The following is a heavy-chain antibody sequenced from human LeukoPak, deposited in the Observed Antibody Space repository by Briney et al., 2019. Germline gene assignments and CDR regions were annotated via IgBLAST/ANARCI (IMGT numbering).Heavy chain of an antibody. CDR3: ARQTEAGIEDY. CDR1: GYTFTSYY. D-gene: IGHD6-13*01. J-gene: IGHJ4*02. Sequence: ASVKVSCKASGYTFTSYYMHWVRQAPGQGLEWMGIINPSGGSTSYAQKFQGRVTMTRDTSTSTVYMGLSSLRSDDTAVYYCARQTEAGIEDYWGQGTLVTVSS. CDR2: INPSGGST. V-gene: IGHV1-46*01.